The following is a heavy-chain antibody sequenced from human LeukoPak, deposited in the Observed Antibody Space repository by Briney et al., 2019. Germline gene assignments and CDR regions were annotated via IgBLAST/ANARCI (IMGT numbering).Heavy chain of an antibody. CDR3: TRGSSSWSYYYYGMDV. V-gene: IGHV3-49*04. Sequence: GGSLRLSCTASGFTFGDYAMSWVRQAPGKGLEWVGFIRSKAYGGTTEYAASVKGRFTISRDDSKSIAYLQMNSLKTEDTAVYYCTRGSSSWSYYYYGMDVWGQGTTVTVSS. CDR1: GFTFGDYA. D-gene: IGHD6-13*01. J-gene: IGHJ6*02. CDR2: IRSKAYGGTT.